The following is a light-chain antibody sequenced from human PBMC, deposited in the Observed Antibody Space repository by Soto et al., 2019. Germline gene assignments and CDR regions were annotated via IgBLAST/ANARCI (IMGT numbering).Light chain of an antibody. CDR3: QQYSTLPHT. J-gene: IGKJ2*01. CDR2: GVS. Sequence: ENVLTQSPGTLSLSPGERATLSCRATQSVTSRYFAWYQQEPGQAPRLLIYGVSSRATDIPDRFSGSGSGTDFTLTISRLEPEDFVVYYCQQYSTLPHTFGQGTKLEVK. CDR1: QSVTSRY. V-gene: IGKV3-20*01.